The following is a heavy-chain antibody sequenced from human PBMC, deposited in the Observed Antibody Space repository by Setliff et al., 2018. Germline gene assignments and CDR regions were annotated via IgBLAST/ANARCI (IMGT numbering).Heavy chain of an antibody. CDR2: IIGSGIST. V-gene: IGHV3-23*01. CDR1: GFSFSSYA. Sequence: GGSLRLSCAASGFSFSSYAMSWVRQAPGKGLEWVSTIIGSGISTYYADSVQGRVTISRDNHKNTLHLQMNSLRVEDTAIYYCAKCSSWRGHYPHFIYWGQGTLVTVSS. J-gene: IGHJ4*02. D-gene: IGHD6-13*01. CDR3: AKCSSWRGHYPHFIY.